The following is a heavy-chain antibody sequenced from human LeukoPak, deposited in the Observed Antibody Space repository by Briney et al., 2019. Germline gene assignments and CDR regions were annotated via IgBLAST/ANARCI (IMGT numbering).Heavy chain of an antibody. Sequence: ASVKVSCTASGYTFTSYYMHWVRQAPGQGLEWMGIINPSGGSTSYAQKFQGRVTMTRDTSTSTVYMGLSSLRSEDTAVYYCARGVPCSSTSCYDYFDYWGQGTLVTVSS. J-gene: IGHJ4*02. V-gene: IGHV1-46*01. CDR3: ARGVPCSSTSCYDYFDY. CDR2: INPSGGST. CDR1: GYTFTSYY. D-gene: IGHD2-2*01.